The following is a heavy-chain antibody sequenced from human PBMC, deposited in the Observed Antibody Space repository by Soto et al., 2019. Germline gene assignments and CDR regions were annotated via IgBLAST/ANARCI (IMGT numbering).Heavy chain of an antibody. Sequence: EVQLVESGGGLMQPGGSLRLSCAASGFNVSTNYMTWVRQAPGKGLEWVSVIYSGGTTYYADSVKGRFIISRDNFKNPLDLQLNNLRAEDTALYYCARGSGSLYYFHYWGQGTLVTVSS. CDR2: IYSGGTT. V-gene: IGHV3-53*01. J-gene: IGHJ4*02. CDR1: GFNVSTNY. CDR3: ARGSGSLYYFHY. D-gene: IGHD1-26*01.